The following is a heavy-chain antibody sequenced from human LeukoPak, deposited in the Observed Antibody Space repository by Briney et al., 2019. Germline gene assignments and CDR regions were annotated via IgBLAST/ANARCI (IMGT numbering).Heavy chain of an antibody. D-gene: IGHD2-15*01. V-gene: IGHV1-2*06. CDR3: ARDRVGGRAEYYFDY. Sequence: GASVKVSCKASGYTFTGYYMYWVRQAPGQGLEWMGRINPNSGGTHYAQKFQAGVTMTRDTSISTVYMELSRLRSDDTAVYYCARDRVGGRAEYYFDYWGQGTLVTVSS. J-gene: IGHJ4*02. CDR2: INPNSGGT. CDR1: GYTFTGYY.